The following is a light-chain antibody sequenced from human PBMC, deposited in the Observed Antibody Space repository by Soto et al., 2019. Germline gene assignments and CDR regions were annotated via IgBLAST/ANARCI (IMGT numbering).Light chain of an antibody. J-gene: IGKJ4*01. CDR1: QSVSSSF. V-gene: IGKV3-20*01. Sequence: EIVLTQSPGTLSLSPGERATLSCRASQSVSSSFLAWYQQKPGQAPRLLISGASSRPTGIPDRFSGSGSGTDFTLTISRLEPEDVAVYCCQQYCSSPLTFGGGTKVEIK. CDR3: QQYCSSPLT. CDR2: GAS.